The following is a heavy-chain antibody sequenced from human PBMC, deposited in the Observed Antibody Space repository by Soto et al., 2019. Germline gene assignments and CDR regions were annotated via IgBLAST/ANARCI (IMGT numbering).Heavy chain of an antibody. Sequence: ASVKVSCKVSGYTLTELSMHWVRQAPGKGLEWMGGFDPEDGETIYAQKFQGRVTMTEDTSTDTAYMELSSLRSEDTAVYYCATDLRITGTTSQYYYFAYWGQGTLVTVSS. CDR2: FDPEDGET. CDR3: ATDLRITGTTSQYYYFAY. J-gene: IGHJ4*02. D-gene: IGHD1-20*01. CDR1: GYTLTELS. V-gene: IGHV1-24*01.